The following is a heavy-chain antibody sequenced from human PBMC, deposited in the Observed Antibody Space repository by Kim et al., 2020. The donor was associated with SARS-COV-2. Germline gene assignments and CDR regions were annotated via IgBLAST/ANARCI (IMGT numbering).Heavy chain of an antibody. CDR3: AREVSAYYVDY. CDR2: K. V-gene: IGHV3-30*07. Sequence: KNKEDYGKGRFTMSRDNSKNTLYLQMNSRRAEDTAVYDCAREVSAYYVDYWGQGTLVTVSS. J-gene: IGHJ4*02.